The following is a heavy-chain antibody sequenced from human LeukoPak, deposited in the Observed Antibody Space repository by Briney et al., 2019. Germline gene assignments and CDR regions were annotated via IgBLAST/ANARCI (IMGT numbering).Heavy chain of an antibody. J-gene: IGHJ4*02. CDR1: ANTFTSGYY. CDR3: ARETTGTGGFDS. Sequence: GASVKVSCKTSANTFTSGYYIHWVRQAPGQGLEWMGVINPGSGFTSNAARFRGRVTLTRDMSTTTVYMDLNTLRSEDTAVYHCARETTGTGGFDSWGQGTLVTVSS. CDR2: INPGSGFT. D-gene: IGHD1-1*01. V-gene: IGHV1-46*01.